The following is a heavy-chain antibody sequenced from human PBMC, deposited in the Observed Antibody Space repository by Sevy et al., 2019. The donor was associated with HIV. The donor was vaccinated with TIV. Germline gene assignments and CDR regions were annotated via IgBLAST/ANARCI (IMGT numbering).Heavy chain of an antibody. D-gene: IGHD3-3*01. J-gene: IGHJ6*02. CDR1: GFTFGDYA. V-gene: IGHV3-49*03. CDR3: SRVQGTISPYNYFGMDV. CDR2: IKSKTYGGTT. Sequence: GGSLRLSCTASGFTFGDYAMSWLRQAPGKGLEWVGFIKSKTYGGTTEYAASVKDRFTISRDDSKSIAYLQMNSLKTEDTALYYCSRVQGTISPYNYFGMDVWGQGTTVTVSS.